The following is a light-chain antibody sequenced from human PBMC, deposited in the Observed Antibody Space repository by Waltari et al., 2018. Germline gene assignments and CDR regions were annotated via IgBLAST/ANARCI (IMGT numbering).Light chain of an antibody. CDR2: GAS. V-gene: IGKV3-15*01. CDR3: QQYDNWLGT. CDR1: QSIRSN. J-gene: IGKJ1*01. Sequence: EIVITHSPRPLPVFPGERATLSCRASQSIRSNLAWYQHKPGQAPRLLIYGASTRATGIPARFSGSGSGTEFTLTISSLQSEDFAVYFCQQYDNWLGTFGQGTKVEIK.